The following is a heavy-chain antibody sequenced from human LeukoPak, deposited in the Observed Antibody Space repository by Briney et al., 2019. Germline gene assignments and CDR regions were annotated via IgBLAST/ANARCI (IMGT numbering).Heavy chain of an antibody. CDR3: ARVLRGYASYEGN. Sequence: PGGSLRLSCAASGFTFSGFSMSWVRQSPTKGLEWVANIKQDGSERYYVDSVKGRFTISRDNAKNSLSLQMNNLRVEDTAVYYCARVLRGYASYEGNWGQGTLVTVSS. D-gene: IGHD5-12*01. J-gene: IGHJ4*02. CDR1: GFTFSGFS. V-gene: IGHV3-7*01. CDR2: IKQDGSER.